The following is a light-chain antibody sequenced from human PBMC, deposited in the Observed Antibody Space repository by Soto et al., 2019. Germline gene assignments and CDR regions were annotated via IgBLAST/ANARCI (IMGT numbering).Light chain of an antibody. J-gene: IGKJ1*01. CDR1: QSISNY. CDR2: AGS. V-gene: IGKV1-39*01. Sequence: IQMTQSTASLSASIRDRFIITCRASQSISNYLNWHQHTPGRAAKFLIYAGSSLQSGVPSRFSGSGSGTDFTLTISSLQREDFATYFCQQSFSSSWTFGQGTKVDI. CDR3: QQSFSSSWT.